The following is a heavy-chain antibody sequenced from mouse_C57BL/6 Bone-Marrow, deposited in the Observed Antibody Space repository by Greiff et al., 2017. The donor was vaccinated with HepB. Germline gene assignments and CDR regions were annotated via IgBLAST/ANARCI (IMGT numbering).Heavy chain of an antibody. Sequence: QVQLQQSGAELVRPGASVKMSCKASGYTFTSYNMHWVKQTPRQGLEWIGAIYPGNGDTSYNQKFKGKATLTVDKSSSTAYMQLSSLTSEDSAVYFSARGAYYYVYYAMDYWGQGTSVTVSS. J-gene: IGHJ4*01. D-gene: IGHD1-1*01. CDR3: ARGAYYYVYYAMDY. V-gene: IGHV1-12*01. CDR1: GYTFTSYN. CDR2: IYPGNGDT.